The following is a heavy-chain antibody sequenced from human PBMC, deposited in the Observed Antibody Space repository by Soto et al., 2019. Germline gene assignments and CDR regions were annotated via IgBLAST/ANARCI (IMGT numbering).Heavy chain of an antibody. CDR2: INAGNGNT. D-gene: IGHD1-26*01. V-gene: IGHV1-3*01. J-gene: IGHJ4*02. CDR3: IRDEVEARD. CDR1: GYTFTTSA. Sequence: QVQLVQSGAEVKKPGASVKVSCKASGYTFTTSAMHWVRQAPGQRLEWMGWINAGNGNTKYSQTFQDRVTITRDTSASTAYMELSSLRSEDTAVYYCIRDEVEARDWGQGTLVTVSS.